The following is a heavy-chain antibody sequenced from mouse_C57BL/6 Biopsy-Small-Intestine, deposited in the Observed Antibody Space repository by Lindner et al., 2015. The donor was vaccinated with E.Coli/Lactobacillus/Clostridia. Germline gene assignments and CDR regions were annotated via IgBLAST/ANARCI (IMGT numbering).Heavy chain of an antibody. CDR1: GYTFTSYT. Sequence: VQLQESGAELARPGASVKMSCKASGYTFTSYTMHWVKQRPGQGLEWIGYINPSSNYIKYNQKFEDKATLTADKSSSTAYMQLSSLTSEDSAVYYCARRYYDGYYFTMDYWGQGTSVTVSS. CDR3: ARRYYDGYYFTMDY. J-gene: IGHJ4*01. CDR2: INPSSNYI. V-gene: IGHV1-4*01. D-gene: IGHD1-1*01.